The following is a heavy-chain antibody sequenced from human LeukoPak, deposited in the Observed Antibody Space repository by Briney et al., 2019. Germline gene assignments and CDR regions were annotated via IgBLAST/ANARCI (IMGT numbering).Heavy chain of an antibody. CDR2: ISSSCSTT. CDR3: ASVAEGYVFDP. J-gene: IGHJ5*02. V-gene: IGHV3-48*01. CDR1: GFTFSSYS. Sequence: GGSLRLSCGVSGFTFSSYSMNWVRQAPGKGREWVSYISSSCSTTYYADSVKGRFTISRDNAKNSLYLQMSSLRVEDTAVYFCASVAEGYVFDPWGQGTLVTVSS. D-gene: IGHD5-12*01.